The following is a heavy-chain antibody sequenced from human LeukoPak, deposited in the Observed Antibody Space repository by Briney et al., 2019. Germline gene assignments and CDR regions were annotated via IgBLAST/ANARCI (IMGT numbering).Heavy chain of an antibody. V-gene: IGHV3-21*01. J-gene: IGHJ4*02. CDR3: ARDGGVRYFDWLFNDY. CDR1: GFTFSSYS. D-gene: IGHD3-9*01. Sequence: GGSLRLSCAASGFTFSSYSMNWVRQAPGKGLEWVSSISSSSSYIYYAASVKGRFTISRDNAKNSLYLQMNSLRAEDTAVYYCARDGGVRYFDWLFNDYWGQGTLVTVSS. CDR2: ISSSSSYI.